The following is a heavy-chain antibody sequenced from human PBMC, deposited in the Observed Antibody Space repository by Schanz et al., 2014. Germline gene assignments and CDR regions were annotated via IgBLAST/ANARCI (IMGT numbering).Heavy chain of an antibody. V-gene: IGHV1-2*06. J-gene: IGHJ4*02. CDR1: GYTFTSYG. CDR3: ASLGTVYSSSNFDY. D-gene: IGHD6-13*01. Sequence: QVQLVQSGAEVKKPGASVKVSCKASGYTFTSYGISWVRQAPGQGLEWMGRINPNNGGTDYAQKFQGRVTMTRDTSITTAYMELSRLRSDDTAVYYCASLGTVYSSSNFDYWGQGTLITVSS. CDR2: INPNNGGT.